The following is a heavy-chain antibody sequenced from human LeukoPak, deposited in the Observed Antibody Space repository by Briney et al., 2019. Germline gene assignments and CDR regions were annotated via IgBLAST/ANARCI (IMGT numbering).Heavy chain of an antibody. V-gene: IGHV3-21*04. CDR2: ISSSSSYI. D-gene: IGHD3-22*01. CDR1: GFTFSSYS. J-gene: IGHJ4*02. Sequence: GGSLRLSCAASGFTFSSYSMNWVRQAPGKGLEWVSSISSSSSYIYYADSVKGRFTISRDNAKNSLYLQMNNLRAEDTAVYYCAKARTQNYYDSSGEFDYWGQGTLVTVSS. CDR3: AKARTQNYYDSSGEFDY.